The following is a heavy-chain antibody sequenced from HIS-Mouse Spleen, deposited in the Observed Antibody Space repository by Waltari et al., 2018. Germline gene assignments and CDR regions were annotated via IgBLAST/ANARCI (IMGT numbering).Heavy chain of an antibody. CDR2: IYYSGST. CDR1: GGSISSSSYY. J-gene: IGHJ2*01. V-gene: IGHV4-39*07. Sequence: QLQLQESGPGLVKPSETLFLTCTVSGGSISSSSYYWGWIRQPPGKGLEWIGSIYYSGSTYYNPSLKSRVTISVDTSKNQLSLKLSSVTAADTAVYYCAREIPYSSSWYDWYFDLWGRGTLVTVSS. CDR3: AREIPYSSSWYDWYFDL. D-gene: IGHD6-13*01.